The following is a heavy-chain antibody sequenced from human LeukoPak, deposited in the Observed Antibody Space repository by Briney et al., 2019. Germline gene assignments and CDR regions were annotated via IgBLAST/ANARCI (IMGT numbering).Heavy chain of an antibody. D-gene: IGHD3-10*01. CDR2: INPSGGST. V-gene: IGHV1-46*01. CDR1: GYTFTSQY. Sequence: GASVKVSCKASGYTFTSQYVHWVRQAPGRGLEWMGIINPSGGSTRYAQKFQGRVTMTRDTSTSTVYMKLKRLRSEDTAVYYCASWFGENDALDIWGQGTMVTVSS. CDR3: ASWFGENDALDI. J-gene: IGHJ3*02.